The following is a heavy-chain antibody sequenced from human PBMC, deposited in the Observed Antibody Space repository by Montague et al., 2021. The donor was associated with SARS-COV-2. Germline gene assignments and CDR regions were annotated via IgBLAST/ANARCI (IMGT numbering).Heavy chain of an antibody. Sequence: SETLSLTCTVSGGSISSYYWTWIRQPPGEGLEWIGYIYYTGSTNYNPSLESRVTISLDTSKNQFSLKLSSVTAADTAVYYCARGHYYGGKDYYYGVDVWGQGTTGTVSS. CDR1: GGSISSYY. D-gene: IGHD3-10*01. V-gene: IGHV4-59*13. CDR3: ARGHYYGGKDYYYGVDV. J-gene: IGHJ6*02. CDR2: IYYTGST.